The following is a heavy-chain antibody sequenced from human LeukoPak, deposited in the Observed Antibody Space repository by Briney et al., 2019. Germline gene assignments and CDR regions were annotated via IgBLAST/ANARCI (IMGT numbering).Heavy chain of an antibody. V-gene: IGHV4-4*09. J-gene: IGHJ3*02. CDR2: IYTSGST. CDR3: ARGGSSGWYRENAFDI. Sequence: SETLSLTCTVSGGSISSYYWSWIRQPPGKGLEWIGYIYTSGSTNYNPSLKSRVTISVDTSKNQFSLKLSPVTAADTAVYYCARGGSSGWYRENAFDIWGQGTMVTVSS. D-gene: IGHD6-19*01. CDR1: GGSISSYY.